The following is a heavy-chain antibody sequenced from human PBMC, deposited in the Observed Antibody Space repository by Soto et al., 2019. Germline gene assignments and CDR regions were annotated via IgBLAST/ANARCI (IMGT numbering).Heavy chain of an antibody. Sequence: GASVKVSCKASGYTFTGYYMHWVRQAPGQGLEWMGWINPNSGGTNYAQKLQGWVTMTRDTSISTASMELSRLRSDDTAVYYCARFSRLLFFDCFSPVGSTTEMDARAQETTVPISS. D-gene: IGHD3-16*01. CDR3: ARFSRLLFFDCFSPVGSTTEMDA. CDR1: GYTFTGYY. CDR2: INPNSGGT. J-gene: IGHJ6*02. V-gene: IGHV1-2*04.